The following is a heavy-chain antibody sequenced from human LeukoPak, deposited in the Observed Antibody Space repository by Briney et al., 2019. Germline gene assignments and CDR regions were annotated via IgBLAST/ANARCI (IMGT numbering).Heavy chain of an antibody. CDR1: GFTFSTYA. J-gene: IGHJ4*02. Sequence: GRSLRLSCAASGFTFSTYAMHWVRQAPAKGLEWVSLISGDGGTTDYADSVKGRFTISRDNRRNSLYLHMNSLRTEDTALYFCAKVYVGSWYAYDHWGQGTLVTVSS. V-gene: IGHV3-43*02. D-gene: IGHD6-13*01. CDR2: ISGDGGTT. CDR3: AKVYVGSWYAYDH.